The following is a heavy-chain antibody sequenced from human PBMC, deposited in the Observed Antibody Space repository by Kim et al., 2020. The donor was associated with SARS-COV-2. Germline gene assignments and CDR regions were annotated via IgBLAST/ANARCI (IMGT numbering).Heavy chain of an antibody. CDR1: GFTFSSYA. D-gene: IGHD2-15*01. J-gene: IGHJ4*02. CDR2: ISSNGGST. CDR3: VKDVGYCSGGSCRSRLD. Sequence: GGSLRLSCSASGFTFSSYAMHWVRQAPGKGLEYVSAISSNGGSTYYADSVKGRFTISRDNSKNTLYLQMSSLRAEDTAVYYCVKDVGYCSGGSCRSRLDWGQGTLVTVSS. V-gene: IGHV3-64D*06.